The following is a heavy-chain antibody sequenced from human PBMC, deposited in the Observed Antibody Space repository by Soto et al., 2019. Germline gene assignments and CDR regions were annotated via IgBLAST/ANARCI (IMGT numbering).Heavy chain of an antibody. D-gene: IGHD2-15*01. CDR2: ISSSSSTI. J-gene: IGHJ4*02. V-gene: IGHV3-48*02. Sequence: EVQLVESGGGLVQPGGSLRLSCAASGFTFSSYSMNWVRQAPGKGLEWVSYISSSSSTIYYADSVKGRFTISRDNAKNSLYLQMNSLRDEDTAVYYCASPNCSGGSCSRLYYFDYWGQGTLVTVSS. CDR3: ASPNCSGGSCSRLYYFDY. CDR1: GFTFSSYS.